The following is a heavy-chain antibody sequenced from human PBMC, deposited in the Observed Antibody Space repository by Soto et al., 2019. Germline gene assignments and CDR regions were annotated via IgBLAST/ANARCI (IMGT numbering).Heavy chain of an antibody. CDR2: LSGSGTST. V-gene: IGHV3-23*01. D-gene: IGHD6-19*01. Sequence: EVQLLESGGGLVQPGGSLRLSCAASGFSFVNYAMNWVRQAPGKGLEWVSGLSGSGTSTYYADSAKGRFTISRDNSRDTLFLQMNSQTADDTAVYYCAKATTNGGWFNPFDSWGQGALVTVSS. J-gene: IGHJ4*02. CDR1: GFSFVNYA. CDR3: AKATTNGGWFNPFDS.